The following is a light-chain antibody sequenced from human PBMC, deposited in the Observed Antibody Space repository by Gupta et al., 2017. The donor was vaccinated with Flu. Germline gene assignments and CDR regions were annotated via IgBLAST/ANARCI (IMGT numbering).Light chain of an antibody. CDR3: QQYKTYSTWT. J-gene: IGKJ1*01. CDR2: KTS. CDR1: QDISRW. V-gene: IGKV1-5*03. Sequence: DIQLTQSPSTLSASVGDSVTITCRASQDISRWLAWYRQKPGTAPKLLIYKTSTLEYGVPTRFSGSGSGTAFALTINSLQPDDFATYYCQQYKTYSTWTFGQGSKVEVK.